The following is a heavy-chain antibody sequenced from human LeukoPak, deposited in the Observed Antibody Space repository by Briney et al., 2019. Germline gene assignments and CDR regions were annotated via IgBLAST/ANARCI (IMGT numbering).Heavy chain of an antibody. Sequence: ASVKVSCKASGYTFTTYDINWVRQATGQGLEWMGWMNPNSGNTGYAQKFQGRVTMTRNTSISTAYMELSSLRSEDTAVYYCARGPDPSHYTDYYYYYMDVWGKGTTVTVSS. CDR2: MNPNSGNT. D-gene: IGHD3-10*01. J-gene: IGHJ6*03. V-gene: IGHV1-8*01. CDR1: GYTFTTYD. CDR3: ARGPDPSHYTDYYYYYMDV.